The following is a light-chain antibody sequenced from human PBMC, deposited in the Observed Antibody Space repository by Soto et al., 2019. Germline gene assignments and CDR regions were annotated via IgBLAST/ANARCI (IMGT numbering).Light chain of an antibody. CDR1: QSVSSSY. J-gene: IGKJ4*01. CDR2: GES. Sequence: EILLTHVSGTLCLSPGEIDNLSRSSSQSVSSSYLAWYQQKPGQAPRILIYGESSRATGIQDRFSGSGSGKDFTITISRMENEDFEVYYCQKYGSSHINFGRGNKVDIK. V-gene: IGKV3-20*01. CDR3: QKYGSSHIN.